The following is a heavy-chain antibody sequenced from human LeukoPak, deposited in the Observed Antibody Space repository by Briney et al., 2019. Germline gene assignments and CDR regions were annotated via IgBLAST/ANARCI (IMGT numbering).Heavy chain of an antibody. J-gene: IGHJ4*02. D-gene: IGHD6-13*01. CDR3: ARQPRPNHSSWYASMRNDY. CDR1: GDSISGYY. CDR2: IYYSGSA. V-gene: IGHV4-59*08. Sequence: PSETLSLTCTVSGDSISGYYWSWIRQPPGRGLEWIGYIYYSGSATYNPSLKSRVTISVDTSKNQFSLRLSSVTAADTAVYYCARQPRPNHSSWYASMRNDYWGQGTLVTVSS.